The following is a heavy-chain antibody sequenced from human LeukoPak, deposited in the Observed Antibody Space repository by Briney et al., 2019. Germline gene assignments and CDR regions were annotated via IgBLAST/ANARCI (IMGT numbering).Heavy chain of an antibody. CDR3: ARGVRIAAAGIDY. CDR1: GGSISSGGYY. Sequence: PSETLSLTCTVSGGSISSGGYYWSWIRQHPGKGLEWIGYIYYSGSTYYNPSLKSRVTISVDTSKNQFSLKLSPVTAADTAVYYCARGVRIAAAGIDYWGQGTLVTVSS. CDR2: IYYSGST. D-gene: IGHD6-13*01. V-gene: IGHV4-31*03. J-gene: IGHJ4*02.